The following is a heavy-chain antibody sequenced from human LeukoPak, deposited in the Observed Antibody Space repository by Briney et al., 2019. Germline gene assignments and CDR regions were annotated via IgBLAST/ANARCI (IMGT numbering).Heavy chain of an antibody. D-gene: IGHD2-2*01. Sequence: GRSLRLSCTGSGFNFADYAMSWVRQAPGKGLEWVGFIRSKAYGETTLYAATVKGRFTISRDDSKRVAYLQMNSLKTEDTGVYFCTRDYQLLPDWGQGTLVTVYS. J-gene: IGHJ4*02. CDR2: IRSKAYGETT. V-gene: IGHV3-49*04. CDR3: TRDYQLLPD. CDR1: GFNFADYA.